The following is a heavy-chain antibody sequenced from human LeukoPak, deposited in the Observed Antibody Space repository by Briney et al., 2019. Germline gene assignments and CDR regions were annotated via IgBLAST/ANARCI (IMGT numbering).Heavy chain of an antibody. CDR2: ISVSGDST. J-gene: IGHJ3*02. V-gene: IGHV3-23*01. D-gene: IGHD1-26*01. CDR1: GLTISTYA. Sequence: GGSLRLSCAASGLTISTYAMTWVRQAPGKGLEWISSISVSGDSTYYADSVRGRFSIARDNSKNTLYLHMNSLRVEDTAVYYCACGSGSLRHDAFDMWGQGTMVTVSS. CDR3: ACGSGSLRHDAFDM.